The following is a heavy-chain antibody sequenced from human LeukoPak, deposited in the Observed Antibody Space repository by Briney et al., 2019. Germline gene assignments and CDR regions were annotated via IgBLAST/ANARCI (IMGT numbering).Heavy chain of an antibody. J-gene: IGHJ3*02. D-gene: IGHD2-2*01. CDR2: IRYDGSNK. Sequence: GGSLRLSCAASGFTFSSYGMHWVRQAPGKGLEWVAFIRYDGSNKYYADSVKGRFTISRDNSKNTVYLQMNSLRAEDTAVYYYSAEGRHCSSSSCFGTDAFDIWGQGTMVTVSS. V-gene: IGHV3-30*02. CDR3: SAEGRHCSSSSCFGTDAFDI. CDR1: GFTFSSYG.